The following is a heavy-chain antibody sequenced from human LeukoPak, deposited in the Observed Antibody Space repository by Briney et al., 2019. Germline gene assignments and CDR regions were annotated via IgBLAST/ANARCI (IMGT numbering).Heavy chain of an antibody. J-gene: IGHJ4*02. CDR2: ISYDGSNK. Sequence: PGGSLRLSCAASGFTFSSYAMHWVRQAPGKGLEWVAVISYDGSNKYYADSVKGRFTISRDNSKNTLYLQMNSLRAEDTAVYYCARDRTPYDYGDDYWGQGTLVTVSS. CDR1: GFTFSSYA. D-gene: IGHD4-17*01. CDR3: ARDRTPYDYGDDY. V-gene: IGHV3-30*04.